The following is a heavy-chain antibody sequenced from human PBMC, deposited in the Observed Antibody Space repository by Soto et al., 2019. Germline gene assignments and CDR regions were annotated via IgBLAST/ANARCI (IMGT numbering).Heavy chain of an antibody. D-gene: IGHD3-22*01. J-gene: IGHJ4*02. CDR3: ARGLLTYYYHSSGHFDY. CDR1: GGSISSSNFY. CDR2: SYYSGST. V-gene: IGHV4-39*01. Sequence: PSETLSLTCTVSGGSISSSNFYWGWIRQSPGKGLEWIGSSYYSGSTYYNPSLKSRVTISVDTSKNKFSLKLSSVNAADTAVFYCARGLLTYYYHSSGHFDYWGPGTLVTV.